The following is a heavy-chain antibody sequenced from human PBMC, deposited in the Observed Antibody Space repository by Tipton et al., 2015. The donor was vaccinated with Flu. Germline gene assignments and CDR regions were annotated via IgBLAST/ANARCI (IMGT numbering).Heavy chain of an antibody. Sequence: SLRLSCTVSGFTFRDSTLSWVRQAPGKGLEWISVIYSGEDTHYADSVKGRFTISRDNSKNTVYLLMNSLRVEDTAVYYCARDTGGYCSGSSCLPRFDYWGQGTLVTVSS. CDR2: IYSGEDT. CDR3: ARDTGGYCSGSSCLPRFDY. J-gene: IGHJ4*02. V-gene: IGHV3-53*01. D-gene: IGHD2-15*01. CDR1: GFTFRDST.